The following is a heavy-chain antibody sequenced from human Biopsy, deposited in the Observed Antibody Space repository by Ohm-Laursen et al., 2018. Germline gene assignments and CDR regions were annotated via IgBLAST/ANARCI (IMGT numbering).Heavy chain of an antibody. D-gene: IGHD1-26*01. CDR2: ISSSGRTM. V-gene: IGHV3-11*04. CDR1: GFSFSDYY. CDR3: ARLNSGTYDASDL. J-gene: IGHJ3*01. Sequence: SLRLSCAASGFSFSDYYMIWIRQAPGKGLEWVSYISSSGRTMSYADSVKGRFTISRDNAQNSLYLHMNSLRAEDTAVYYCARLNSGTYDASDLWGQGTMVIVSS.